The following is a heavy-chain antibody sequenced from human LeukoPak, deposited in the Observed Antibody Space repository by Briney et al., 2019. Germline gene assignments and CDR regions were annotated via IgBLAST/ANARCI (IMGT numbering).Heavy chain of an antibody. CDR1: GFTFDDYG. Sequence: GGSLRLSCAASGFTFDDYGMSWVRQAPGKRLEWVSGINWNGGSTGYADSVKGRFTISRDNAKNSLYLQMNSLRAEDTALYYCAREAYRIQLWSPQGFDYWGQGTLVTVSS. V-gene: IGHV3-20*04. CDR3: AREAYRIQLWSPQGFDY. J-gene: IGHJ4*02. D-gene: IGHD5-18*01. CDR2: INWNGGST.